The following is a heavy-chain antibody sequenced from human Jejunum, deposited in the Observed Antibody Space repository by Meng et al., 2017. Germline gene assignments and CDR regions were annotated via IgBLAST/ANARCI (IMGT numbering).Heavy chain of an antibody. V-gene: IGHV4-30-4*01. CDR1: GGSISSGDYY. Sequence: QVPLQDSGPGLVKPSQTLSLTCTVSGGSISSGDYYWSWIRQPPGKGLEWIGYIYYSGSTYYNPSLKSRVTISVDTSKNQFSLKLSSVTAADTAVYYCARDRTTGRYFDYWGQGTLVTVSS. D-gene: IGHD4-11*01. J-gene: IGHJ4*02. CDR2: IYYSGST. CDR3: ARDRTTGRYFDY.